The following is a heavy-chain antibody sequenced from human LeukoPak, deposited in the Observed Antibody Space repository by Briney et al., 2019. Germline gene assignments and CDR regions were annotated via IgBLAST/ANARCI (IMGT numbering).Heavy chain of an antibody. J-gene: IGHJ3*02. CDR2: INHSGST. CDR3: ARAGLYVVVTAGNLFSRWRHTDAFDI. Sequence: SETLSLTCAVYGGSFSGYYWSWIRQPPGKGLEWIGEINHSGSTNYNPSLKSRVTISVDTSKNQFSLKLSSVTAADTAVYYCARAGLYVVVTAGNLFSRWRHTDAFDIWGQGTMVTVSS. CDR1: GGSFSGYY. V-gene: IGHV4-34*01. D-gene: IGHD2-21*02.